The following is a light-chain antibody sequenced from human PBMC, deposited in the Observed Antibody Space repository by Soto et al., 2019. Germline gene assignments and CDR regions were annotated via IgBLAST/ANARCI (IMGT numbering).Light chain of an antibody. CDR1: QTVTSNY. CDR3: QQYLSLPVT. Sequence: EVVLTQSPGTLSLSPGERATLSCRASQTVTSNYLAWYQQKPGQAPRLLIYGASSRATDIPHRFSGSGSGTDFTLTISRLEPEDFAVYYCQQYLSLPVTFGQGTNVEIK. V-gene: IGKV3-20*01. CDR2: GAS. J-gene: IGKJ2*01.